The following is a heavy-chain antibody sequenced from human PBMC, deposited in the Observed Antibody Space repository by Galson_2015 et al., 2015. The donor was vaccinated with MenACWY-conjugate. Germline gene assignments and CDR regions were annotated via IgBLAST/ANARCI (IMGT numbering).Heavy chain of an antibody. D-gene: IGHD5-18*01. Sequence: PLRLPCSASGFTFSNYAMSWLRQARGKGPEWVSAIRGSGGSTYYADSVKGRFTISRDNSNNTLYLEMSSLRAEDTAVYYCAIPTRDTRYWGLGTMVTVSS. CDR1: GFTFSNYA. J-gene: IGHJ4*02. CDR2: IRGSGGST. V-gene: IGHV3-23*01. CDR3: AIPTRDTRY.